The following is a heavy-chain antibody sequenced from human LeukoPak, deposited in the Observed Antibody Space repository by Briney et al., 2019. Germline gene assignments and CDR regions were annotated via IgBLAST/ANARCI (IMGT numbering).Heavy chain of an antibody. D-gene: IGHD2-15*01. CDR2: INHSGST. J-gene: IGHJ4*02. Sequence: SETLSLTCAVYGGSFSGYYWSWIRQPPGKGLEWIGEINHSGSTNYNPSLKSRVTISVDTSKNQFSLKLSSVTAADTAVYYCARGDEWCPGWWGQGTLVTVSS. CDR1: GGSFSGYY. V-gene: IGHV4-34*01. CDR3: ARGDEWCPGW.